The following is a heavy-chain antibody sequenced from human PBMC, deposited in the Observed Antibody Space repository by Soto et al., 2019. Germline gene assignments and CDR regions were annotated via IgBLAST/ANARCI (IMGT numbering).Heavy chain of an antibody. CDR1: GYTFTSYD. V-gene: IGHV1-8*01. Sequence: ASVKVSCKASGYTFTSYDINWVRQATGQGLEWMGWMNPNSGNTGYAQKFQGRVTMTRNTSISTAYMELSSLRSEDTAVYYCARAVPEDCSGGSCYSSGVLRYDYGDYNVAFDIWGQGTMVTVSS. CDR3: ARAVPEDCSGGSCYSSGVLRYDYGDYNVAFDI. J-gene: IGHJ3*02. CDR2: MNPNSGNT. D-gene: IGHD2-15*01.